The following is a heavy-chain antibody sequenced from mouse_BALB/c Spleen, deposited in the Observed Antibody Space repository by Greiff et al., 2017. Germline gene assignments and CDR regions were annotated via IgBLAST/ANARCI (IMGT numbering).Heavy chain of an antibody. Sequence: VHLVESGPGLVAPSQSLSITCTVSGFSLTSYGVHWVRQPPGKGLEWLGVIWAGGSTNYNSALMSRLSISKDNSKSQVFLKMNSLQTDDTAMYYCARDRTDRYGNYLIAYWGQGTLVTVSA. J-gene: IGHJ3*01. CDR3: ARDRTDRYGNYLIAY. CDR1: GFSLTSYG. D-gene: IGHD2-1*01. CDR2: IWAGGST. V-gene: IGHV2-9*02.